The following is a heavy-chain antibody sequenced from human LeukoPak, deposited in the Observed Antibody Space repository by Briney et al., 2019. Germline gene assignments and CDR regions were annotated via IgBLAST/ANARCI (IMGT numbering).Heavy chain of an antibody. D-gene: IGHD1-26*01. V-gene: IGHV1-24*01. CDR2: FDPEDGET. CDR1: GYSLSEVS. Sequence: GASVKVSCKVSGYSLSEVSMHWVRQAPGKGLEWMGGFDPEDGETIYVQKFQGGFTMTEDSSTDTAFMELSSLTSEDSAVYYCVTDLSEQFDSWGQGTLVTVSS. J-gene: IGHJ4*02. CDR3: VTDLSEQFDS.